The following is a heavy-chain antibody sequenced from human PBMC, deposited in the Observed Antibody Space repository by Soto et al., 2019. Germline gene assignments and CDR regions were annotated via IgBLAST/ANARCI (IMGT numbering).Heavy chain of an antibody. CDR1: GFTFENYA. Sequence: GGSLRLSCTVSGFTFENYAINWVRQAPGKGLEWVGLIRNQTYNGAPEYAASIKGRFTISRDDSKNIAYLQMNSLKTEDSAVYFCTRAESPNVAYFFDYWGQGTLVTVSS. CDR3: TRAESPNVAYFFDY. V-gene: IGHV3-49*04. J-gene: IGHJ4*02. D-gene: IGHD3-10*01. CDR2: IRNQTYNGAP.